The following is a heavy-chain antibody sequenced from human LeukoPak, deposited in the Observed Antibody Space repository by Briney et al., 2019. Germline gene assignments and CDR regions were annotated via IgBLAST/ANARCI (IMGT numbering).Heavy chain of an antibody. CDR1: GYSFTSYR. CDR3: ARVIGYGSRAYYFDY. V-gene: IGHV5-51*01. D-gene: IGHD3-10*01. J-gene: IGHJ4*02. CDR2: IYPGDSDT. Sequence: GASLQISTKGSGYSFTSYRIGWVRARPGKGQGWKGIIYPGDSDTTYSPSFQGQVTISADKSISTAYLQWSSLKASDTAMYYCARVIGYGSRAYYFDYWGQGTLVTVSS.